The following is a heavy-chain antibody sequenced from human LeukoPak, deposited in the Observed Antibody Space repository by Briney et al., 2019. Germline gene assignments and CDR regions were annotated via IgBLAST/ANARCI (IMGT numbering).Heavy chain of an antibody. D-gene: IGHD3-10*01. J-gene: IGHJ4*02. CDR1: GGTFSSYA. CDR2: IIPILGIA. Sequence: SVKVSCKASGGTFSSYAISWVRQAPGQGLEWMGRIIPILGIANYAQKFQGRVTITADKSTSTAYMELSSLRSEDTAVYYCARAINGYYGSGSYPHWGQGTLVTVSS. V-gene: IGHV1-69*04. CDR3: ARAINGYYGSGSYPH.